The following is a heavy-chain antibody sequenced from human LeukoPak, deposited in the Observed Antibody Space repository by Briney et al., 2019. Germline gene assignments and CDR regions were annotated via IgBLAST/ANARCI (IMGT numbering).Heavy chain of an antibody. D-gene: IGHD6-13*01. CDR1: GGTFSSYA. CDR3: ARGGSKAQPGIAAATDY. J-gene: IGHJ4*02. V-gene: IGHV1-69*13. Sequence: GASVKVSCKASGGTFSSYAISWVRQAPGQGLEWMGGIIPIFGTANYAQKFQGRVTITADESTSTAYMELSSLRSEDTAVYYCARGGSKAQPGIAAATDYWGQGTLVTVSS. CDR2: IIPIFGTA.